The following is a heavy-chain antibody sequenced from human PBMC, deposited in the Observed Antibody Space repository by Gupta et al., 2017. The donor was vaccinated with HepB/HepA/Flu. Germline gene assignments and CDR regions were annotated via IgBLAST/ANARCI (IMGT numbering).Heavy chain of an antibody. Sequence: ELQLVESGGGLVQPGGSLRLSCAASAFSFSDYDMKWVRQAPGKGLEWVSYISNSASTIHYADSVKGRFTISRDNARNSVHLQMNNLRVEDTAVYYCARDKGGSGSAYYFYYGMDVWGQGTTVTVSS. CDR2: ISNSASTI. CDR1: AFSFSDYD. J-gene: IGHJ6*02. V-gene: IGHV3-48*03. D-gene: IGHD3-10*01. CDR3: ARDKGGSGSAYYFYYGMDV.